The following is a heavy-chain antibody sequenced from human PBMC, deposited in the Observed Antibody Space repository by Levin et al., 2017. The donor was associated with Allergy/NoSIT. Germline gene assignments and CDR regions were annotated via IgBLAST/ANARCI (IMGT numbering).Heavy chain of an antibody. D-gene: IGHD6-19*01. CDR3: ARSSSGWSEPYYYYYGMDV. CDR1: GFTFSDYY. J-gene: IGHJ6*02. V-gene: IGHV3-11*01. Sequence: GGSLRLSCAASGFTFSDYYMSWIRQAPGKGLEWVSYISSSGSTIYYADSVKGRFTISRDNAKNSLYLQMNSLRAEDTAVYYCARSSSGWSEPYYYYYGMDVWGQGTTVTVSS. CDR2: ISSSGSTI.